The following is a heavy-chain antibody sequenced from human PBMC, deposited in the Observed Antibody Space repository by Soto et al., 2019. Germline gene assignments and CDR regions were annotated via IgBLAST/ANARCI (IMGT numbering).Heavy chain of an antibody. CDR1: GGSISSGGYS. CDR3: ASSGSRERFDY. Sequence: SETLSLTCAVSGGSISSGGYSWSWIRQPPGKGLEWIGYIYYSGSTNYNPSLKSRVTISVDTSKNQFSLKLSSVTAADTAVYYCASSGSRERFDYWGQGTLVTVSS. D-gene: IGHD1-26*01. J-gene: IGHJ4*02. V-gene: IGHV4-61*08. CDR2: IYYSGST.